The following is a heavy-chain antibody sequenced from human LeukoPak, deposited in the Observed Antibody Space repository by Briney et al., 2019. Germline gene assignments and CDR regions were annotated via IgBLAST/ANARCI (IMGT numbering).Heavy chain of an antibody. Sequence: AETLSLTCAVYGGSSSGYYWSWIRQPPGKGLECIGEINHSGSTNYNPSLKSRVTISVDTSKNQFSLKLSSVTAADTAVYYCATRIVYGDYAAGWFDPWGQGTLVTVSS. CDR2: INHSGST. CDR1: GGSSSGYY. V-gene: IGHV4-34*01. CDR3: ATRIVYGDYAAGWFDP. J-gene: IGHJ5*02. D-gene: IGHD4-17*01.